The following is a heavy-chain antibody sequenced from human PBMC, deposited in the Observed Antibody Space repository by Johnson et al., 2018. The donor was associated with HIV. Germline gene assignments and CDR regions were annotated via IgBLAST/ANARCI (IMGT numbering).Heavy chain of an antibody. J-gene: IGHJ3*02. Sequence: QLVESEGGVVRPGGSLRLSCAASGFTFDDYAMSWVRQAPGKGLEWVSAISGSGGSTYYADSVKGRFTISRDNSKNSLYLQMNSLRAEDTAVYYCARDPLAPELPNAFDIWGQGTMVTVSS. V-gene: IGHV3-23*04. D-gene: IGHD1-7*01. CDR1: GFTFDDYA. CDR2: ISGSGGST. CDR3: ARDPLAPELPNAFDI.